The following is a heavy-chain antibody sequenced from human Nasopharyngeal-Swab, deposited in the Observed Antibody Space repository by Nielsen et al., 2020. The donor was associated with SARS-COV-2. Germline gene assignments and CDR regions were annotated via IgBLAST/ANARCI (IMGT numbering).Heavy chain of an antibody. CDR1: GYSFSSYW. CDR3: ARRNSEGGMADAFEI. D-gene: IGHD2/OR15-2a*01. Sequence: GESLKISCWGSGYSFSSYWSGGVRQMPGKGLEGMGVIYPGDSDTRYSPSFQGQVTISVDKSITTAYLQWSSLKDSDTAMYYCARRNSEGGMADAFEIWGKGTMVTVSS. J-gene: IGHJ3*02. V-gene: IGHV5-51*01. CDR2: IYPGDSDT.